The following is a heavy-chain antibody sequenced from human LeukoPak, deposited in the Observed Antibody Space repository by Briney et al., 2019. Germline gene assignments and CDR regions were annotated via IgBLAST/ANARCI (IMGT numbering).Heavy chain of an antibody. D-gene: IGHD5-12*01. CDR3: AKDPRGGYSGSWYFDY. CDR2: IYSGGTT. J-gene: IGHJ4*02. Sequence: PGGSLRLSCAVSGFTVSSNYMSWVRQAPGKGLEWVSVIYSGGTTYFADSVNDRFTISRDNSKNTLYLQMNSLTAEDTAVYYCAKDPRGGYSGSWYFDYWGQGTLVTVSS. V-gene: IGHV3-66*01. CDR1: GFTVSSNY.